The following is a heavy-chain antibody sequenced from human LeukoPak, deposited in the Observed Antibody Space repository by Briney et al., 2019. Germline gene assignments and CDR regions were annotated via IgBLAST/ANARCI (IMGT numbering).Heavy chain of an antibody. CDR3: AKDKWQLPHYFDY. V-gene: IGHV3-23*01. CDR2: IYENGGTT. J-gene: IGHJ4*02. Sequence: GGSLRLSCVGSGFTFRSHAMSWVRQAPEKGLEFVSGIYENGGTTYYADSVKGRFSISRDNSKNTLYLQMNSLRAEDTAVYYCAKDKWQLPHYFDYWGQGTLVTVSS. CDR1: GFTFRSHA. D-gene: IGHD2-15*01.